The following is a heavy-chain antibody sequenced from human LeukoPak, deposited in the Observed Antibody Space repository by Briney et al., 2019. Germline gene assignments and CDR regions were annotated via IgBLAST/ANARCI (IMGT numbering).Heavy chain of an antibody. J-gene: IGHJ5*02. CDR1: GGTFSSYA. CDR3: ARGTAALNWFDP. CDR2: IIPIFGTA. D-gene: IGHD6-13*01. V-gene: IGHV1-69*13. Sequence: ASVKVSCKASGGTFSSYAISWVRQAPGQGLEWMGGIIPIFGTANYAQKFQGRVTITADESTSTAYMELSSLRSDDTAVYYCARGTAALNWFDPWGQGTLVTVPS.